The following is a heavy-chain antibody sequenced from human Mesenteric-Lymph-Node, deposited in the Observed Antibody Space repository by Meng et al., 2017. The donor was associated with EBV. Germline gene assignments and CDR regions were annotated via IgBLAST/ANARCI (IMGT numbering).Heavy chain of an antibody. CDR1: GGSFSGYY. V-gene: IGHV4-34*01. J-gene: IGHJ4*02. CDR3: ARKEQQLVHYFDY. CDR2: INHSGST. D-gene: IGHD6-13*01. Sequence: QVPLQQWGAGLLKPSEPLSLTCAVYGGSFSGYYWSWIRQPPGKGLEWIGEINHSGSTNYNPSLKSRVTISVDTSKNQFSLKLSSVTAADTAVYYCARKEQQLVHYFDYWGQGTLVTVSS.